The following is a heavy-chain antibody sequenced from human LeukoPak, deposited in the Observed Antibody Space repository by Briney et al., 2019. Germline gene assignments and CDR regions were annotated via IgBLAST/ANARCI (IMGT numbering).Heavy chain of an antibody. CDR3: ARTTSMTASGYDY. V-gene: IGHV1-8*03. J-gene: IGHJ4*02. D-gene: IGHD2-21*02. Sequence: AASVKVSCTASGYTFTNYHINWVRQASGQGLEWMTWINPDTGDKGYARKFQDRVTITTDTSISTAYMELSSLSSEDTAVYFCARTTSMTASGYDYWGQGTLVTVSS. CDR2: INPDTGDK. CDR1: GYTFTNYH.